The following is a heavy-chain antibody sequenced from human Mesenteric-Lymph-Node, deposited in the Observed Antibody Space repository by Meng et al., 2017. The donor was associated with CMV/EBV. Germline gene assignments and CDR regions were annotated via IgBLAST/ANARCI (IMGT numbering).Heavy chain of an antibody. J-gene: IGHJ5*02. CDR1: SIRSVGCN. CDR2: IYYSGSN. V-gene: IGHV4-31*02. Sequence: SIRSVGCNWSWIRQHPGEGLEWIGYIYYSGSNYDNPSLKSRVTISVDTSKNQFSLKVNSVTAADTAVYYCAKLSVHTGGFPMFAIDPWGQGSLVTVSS. D-gene: IGHD3-10*02. CDR3: AKLSVHTGGFPMFAIDP.